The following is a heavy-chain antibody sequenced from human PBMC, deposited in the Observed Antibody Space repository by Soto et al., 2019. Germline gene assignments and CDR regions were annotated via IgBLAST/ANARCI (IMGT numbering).Heavy chain of an antibody. CDR1: GYTFTSYG. V-gene: IGHV1-18*01. Sequence: ASVKVSCKASGYTFTSYGISWVRQAPGQGLEWMGWISAYNGNTNYAQKLQGRVTMTTDTSTSTAYMELRSLRSDDTAVYYCARDGSSIDYYYYGMDVWGQGTTVTVYS. CDR2: ISAYNGNT. CDR3: ARDGSSIDYYYYGMDV. J-gene: IGHJ6*02. D-gene: IGHD6-13*01.